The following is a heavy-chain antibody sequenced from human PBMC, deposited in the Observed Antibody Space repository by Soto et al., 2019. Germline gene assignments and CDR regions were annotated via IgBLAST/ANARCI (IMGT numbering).Heavy chain of an antibody. CDR2: MNPNSGNT. J-gene: IGHJ6*02. CDR1: GYTFTNYD. Sequence: ASVKVSCKASGYTFTNYDINWVRQATGQGFEWMGWMNPNSGNTGYAQEFQGRVTMTGDTSVSTAYMELSSLRSEDTAVYYCVGAVVVRAAIGYYYYGMDVWGQGTTVTVSS. CDR3: VGAVVVRAAIGYYYYGMDV. D-gene: IGHD2-2*01. V-gene: IGHV1-8*01.